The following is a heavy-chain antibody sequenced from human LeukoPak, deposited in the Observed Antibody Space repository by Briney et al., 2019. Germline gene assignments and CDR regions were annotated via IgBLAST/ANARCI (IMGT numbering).Heavy chain of an antibody. Sequence: SQTLSLTCTVSGGSISSGGYYWSWIRQHPGKGLEWIGYIYYSGSTYYNPSLKSRVTISVDTSKNQFSLKLSSVTAADTAVYYCAREEIAVTARSLDYWGQGTLVTVSS. CDR1: GGSISSGGYY. J-gene: IGHJ4*02. D-gene: IGHD6-19*01. CDR2: IYYSGST. V-gene: IGHV4-31*03. CDR3: AREEIAVTARSLDY.